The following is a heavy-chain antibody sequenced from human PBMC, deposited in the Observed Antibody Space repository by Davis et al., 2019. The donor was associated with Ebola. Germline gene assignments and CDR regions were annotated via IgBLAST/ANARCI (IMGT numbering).Heavy chain of an antibody. V-gene: IGHV5-51*01. CDR3: ARRVRSGDPGMDV. CDR2: FYPADSST. CDR1: GYNFPSYW. J-gene: IGHJ6*02. Sequence: WGSLRLSCKGSGYNFPSYWIAWVRQMPGKGLEWMGSFYPADSSTRYSPSFQGQVTISADKSISTAYLQWSSLEASDTAMYFCARRVRSGDPGMDVWGQGTTVTVSS. D-gene: IGHD6-19*01.